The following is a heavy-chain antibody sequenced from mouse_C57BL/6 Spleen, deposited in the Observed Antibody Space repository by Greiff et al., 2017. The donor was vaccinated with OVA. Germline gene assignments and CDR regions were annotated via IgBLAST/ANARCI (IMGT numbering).Heavy chain of an antibody. CDR2: INPNNGGT. D-gene: IGHD1-1*01. Sequence: EVQLQQSGPELVKPGASVKISCKASGYTFTDYYMNWVKQSHGKSLEWIGDINPNNGGTSYNQKFKGKATLTVDKSSSTAYMELRSLTSEDSAVYYCARWGYGSRKDYWGQGTTLTVSS. CDR1: GYTFTDYY. V-gene: IGHV1-26*01. CDR3: ARWGYGSRKDY. J-gene: IGHJ2*01.